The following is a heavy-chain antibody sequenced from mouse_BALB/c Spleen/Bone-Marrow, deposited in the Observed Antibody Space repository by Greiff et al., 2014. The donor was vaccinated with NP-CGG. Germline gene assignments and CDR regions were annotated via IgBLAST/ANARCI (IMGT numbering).Heavy chain of an antibody. CDR3: ARSRGGPDGFAY. J-gene: IGHJ3*01. CDR1: GFNIKDTY. V-gene: IGHV14-3*02. CDR2: IDPANGNT. Sequence: EVQLQQSGAELVKPGASVKLSCTASGFNIKDTYMHWVKQRPEQGLEWIGRIDPANGNTKYDPKSQGKATITADTSSNTAYLQLSSLTSEDTAVYYCARSRGGPDGFAYGGQGTLVTVSA.